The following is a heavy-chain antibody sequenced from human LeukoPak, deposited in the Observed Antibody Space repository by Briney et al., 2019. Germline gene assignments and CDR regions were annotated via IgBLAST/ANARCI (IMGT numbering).Heavy chain of an antibody. Sequence: SETLSLMCTVSGGSISSYYWSWIRQPPGKGLEWIGYIHHSGTTNYNPSLKSRVTISVDTSKNQFSLKLSSVTAADTAVYYCAGTYTYSYYYYMDVWGKGTTVTISS. V-gene: IGHV4-59*01. CDR2: IHHSGTT. CDR1: GGSISSYY. CDR3: AGTYTYSYYYYMDV. D-gene: IGHD2-2*02. J-gene: IGHJ6*03.